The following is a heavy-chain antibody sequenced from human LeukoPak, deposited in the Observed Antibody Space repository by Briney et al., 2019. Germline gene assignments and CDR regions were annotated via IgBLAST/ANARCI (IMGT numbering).Heavy chain of an antibody. CDR2: ISSSDSST. J-gene: IGHJ4*02. CDR1: GFTFSSYE. D-gene: IGHD5-12*01. Sequence: PGGSLTLSCAASGFTFSSYEMNWVRQAPGKGLEWVSYISSSDSSTYYADSVKGRFTISRDNAKNSLSLQMNSLRAEDTAVYYCAKDASGWLRGGLLRTYFDYWGQGTLVTVSS. CDR3: AKDASGWLRGGLLRTYFDY. V-gene: IGHV3-48*03.